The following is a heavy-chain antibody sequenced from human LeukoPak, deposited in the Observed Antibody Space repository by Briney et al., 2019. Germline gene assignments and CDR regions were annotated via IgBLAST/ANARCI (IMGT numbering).Heavy chain of an antibody. V-gene: IGHV4-34*01. CDR1: GGSFSGYY. CDR3: ASQSPQPHYYGSGSYYARLDY. D-gene: IGHD3-10*01. Sequence: SETLSLTCAVYGGSFSGYYWSWIRQPPGEGLEWIGEINHSGSTNYNPSLKSRVTISVDTSKNQFSLKLSSVTAADTAVYYCASQSPQPHYYGSGSYYARLDYWGQGTLVTVSS. J-gene: IGHJ4*02. CDR2: INHSGST.